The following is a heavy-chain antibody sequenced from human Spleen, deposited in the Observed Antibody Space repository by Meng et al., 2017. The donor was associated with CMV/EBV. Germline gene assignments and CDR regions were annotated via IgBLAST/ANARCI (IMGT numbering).Heavy chain of an antibody. Sequence: GGSLRLSCAASGFTFSDYWMLWVRQGPGKGLVWVSRINSDGSNTSYADSVKGRFTMSKDNAKNSLYLQMNSLRDDDTAVYYCARDQIRGVVGARPRGPGDLWGQGTLVTVSS. D-gene: IGHD1-26*01. CDR3: ARDQIRGVVGARPRGPGDL. CDR2: INSDGSNT. J-gene: IGHJ4*02. CDR1: GFTFSDYW. V-gene: IGHV3-74*01.